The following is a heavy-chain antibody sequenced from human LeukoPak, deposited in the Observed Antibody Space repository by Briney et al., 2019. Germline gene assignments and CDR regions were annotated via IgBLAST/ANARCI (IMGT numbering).Heavy chain of an antibody. CDR1: GFTFSGSA. V-gene: IGHV3-73*01. CDR3: ARETEWELVPSGAFEI. CDR2: IRSKANSYAT. J-gene: IGHJ3*02. D-gene: IGHD1-26*01. Sequence: PGGSLKLSCAASGFTFSGSAMHWVRQASGKGLEWVGRIRSKANSYATAYAASVKGRFTISRDDSKNTAYLQMNSLKTEDTAVYYCARETEWELVPSGAFEIWGQGTMVTVSS.